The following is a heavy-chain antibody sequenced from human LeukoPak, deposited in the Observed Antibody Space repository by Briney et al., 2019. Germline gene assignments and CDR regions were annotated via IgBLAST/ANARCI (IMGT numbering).Heavy chain of an antibody. CDR2: ISFDGSDQ. CDR3: AKVFVLLRGTPENWFDP. D-gene: IGHD1-14*01. V-gene: IGHV3-30*18. CDR1: GFTFSNYA. J-gene: IGHJ5*02. Sequence: GGSLRLSCAASGFTFSNYAMHWVRQAPGKGLEWVAVISFDGSDQYYADSVRGRFTISRDNSKNTLYLQMNSLRVGDTAVYFCAKVFVLLRGTPENWFDPWGQGTLVTVSS.